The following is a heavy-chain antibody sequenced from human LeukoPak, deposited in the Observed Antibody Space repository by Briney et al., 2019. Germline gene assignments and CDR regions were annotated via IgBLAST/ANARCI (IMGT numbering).Heavy chain of an antibody. V-gene: IGHV3-33*01. CDR3: ARARNWNDALDY. D-gene: IGHD1-1*01. CDR2: IWYDGSNK. Sequence: PGGSLRLSCAASGFTFSSYGMHWVRQAPGKGLEWVAVIWYDGSNKYYAASVKGRFTISRDNSKNTLYLQMNSLRAEDTAVYYCARARNWNDALDYWGQGTLATVSS. CDR1: GFTFSSYG. J-gene: IGHJ4*02.